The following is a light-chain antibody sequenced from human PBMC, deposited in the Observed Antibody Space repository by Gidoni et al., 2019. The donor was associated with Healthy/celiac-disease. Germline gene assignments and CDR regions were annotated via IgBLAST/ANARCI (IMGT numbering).Light chain of an antibody. CDR1: QDISNY. J-gene: IGKJ2*01. Sequence: DFQLTQSPSSLSASVGDRVTITCQASQDISNYLNLYQHKTGKAPKLLIYDASNLETGVPSRFSGSGSGTDFNFTISSLQPEDIATYYCQQYDNLEYTFGQGTKLEIK. CDR3: QQYDNLEYT. CDR2: DAS. V-gene: IGKV1-33*01.